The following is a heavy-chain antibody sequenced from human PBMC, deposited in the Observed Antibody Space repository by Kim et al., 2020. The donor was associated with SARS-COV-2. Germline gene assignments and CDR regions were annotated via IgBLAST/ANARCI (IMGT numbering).Heavy chain of an antibody. J-gene: IGHJ4*02. CDR1: GGSFSGYY. D-gene: IGHD3-10*01. CDR2: INHSGST. Sequence: SETLSLTCAVYGGSFSGYYWSWIRQPPGKGLEWIGEINHSGSTNYNPSLKSRVTISVDTSKNQFSLKLSSVTAADTAVYYCARGSGRYYYGSGRLFDYWGQGTLVTVSS. V-gene: IGHV4-34*01. CDR3: ARGSGRYYYGSGRLFDY.